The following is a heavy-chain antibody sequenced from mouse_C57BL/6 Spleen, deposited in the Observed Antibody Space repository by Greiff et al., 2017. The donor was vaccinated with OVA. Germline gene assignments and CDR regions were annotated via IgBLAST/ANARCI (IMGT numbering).Heavy chain of an antibody. CDR1: GYTFTSYW. D-gene: IGHD1-1*02. CDR3: AQPTVVYYFDY. CDR2: IHPNSGST. V-gene: IGHV1-64*01. J-gene: IGHJ2*01. Sequence: QVQLQQPGAELVKPGASVKLSCKASGYTFTSYWMHWVKQRPGQGLEWIGMIHPNSGSTNYNEKFKSKATLTVDKSSSTAYMQLSSLTSEDSAVYYCAQPTVVYYFDYWGQDTTLTVSS.